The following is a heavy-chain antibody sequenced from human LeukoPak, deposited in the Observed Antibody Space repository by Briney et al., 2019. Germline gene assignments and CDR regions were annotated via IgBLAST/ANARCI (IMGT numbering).Heavy chain of an antibody. CDR3: ARDPIAHYGESSLYYYYGMDV. CDR1: GGSISSGGYY. CDR2: IYYSGST. Sequence: SETLSLTCTVSGGSISSGGYYGSWIRQHPGKGLEWIGYIYYSGSTYYNPSLKSRVTISVDTSKNQFSLKLSSVTAADTAVYYCARDPIAHYGESSLYYYYGMDVWGQGTTVTVSS. J-gene: IGHJ6*02. V-gene: IGHV4-31*03. D-gene: IGHD4-17*01.